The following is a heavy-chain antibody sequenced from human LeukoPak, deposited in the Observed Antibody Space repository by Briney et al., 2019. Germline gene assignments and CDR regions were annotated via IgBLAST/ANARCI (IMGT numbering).Heavy chain of an antibody. V-gene: IGHV1-46*01. D-gene: IGHD3-3*01. CDR3: ARTRDYDFWSGYYKQNYYYGMDV. J-gene: IGHJ6*02. CDR1: GYTFTSYY. Sequence: ASVTVSCKASGYTFTSYYMHWVRQAPGQGLEWMGLINPSGGSTIYAQKFQGRVTMTRDTSMSTVYMELSSLRSEDTAVYYCARTRDYDFWSGYYKQNYYYGMDVWGQGTTVTVSS. CDR2: INPSGGST.